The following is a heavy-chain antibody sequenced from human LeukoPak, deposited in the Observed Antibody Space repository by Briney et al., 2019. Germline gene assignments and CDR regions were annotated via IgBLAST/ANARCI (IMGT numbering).Heavy chain of an antibody. V-gene: IGHV3-23*01. D-gene: IGHD3-10*01. CDR1: GFTLSSYA. CDR3: AKSPLLWFGELLLYFDY. J-gene: IGHJ4*02. Sequence: GGSLRLSCAASGFTLSSYAMSWVRQAPGKGLEWVSAISGSGGSTYYADSVKGRFTISRDNSKNTLYLQMNSLRAEDTAVYYCAKSPLLWFGELLLYFDYWGQGTLVTVSS. CDR2: ISGSGGST.